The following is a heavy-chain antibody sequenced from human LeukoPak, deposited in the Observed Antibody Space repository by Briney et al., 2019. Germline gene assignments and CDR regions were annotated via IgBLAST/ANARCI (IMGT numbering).Heavy chain of an antibody. CDR1: GGSISSYY. CDR3: AVNYGDDAFDI. Sequence: SEALSLTCTVSGGSISSYYWSWIRQPAGEGLEWIGRIYTSGSTNYNPSLKSRVTMSVDTSKNHFSLKLSSVTAADTAVYYCAVNYGDDAFDIWGQGTMVTVSS. V-gene: IGHV4-4*07. CDR2: IYTSGST. J-gene: IGHJ3*02. D-gene: IGHD4-17*01.